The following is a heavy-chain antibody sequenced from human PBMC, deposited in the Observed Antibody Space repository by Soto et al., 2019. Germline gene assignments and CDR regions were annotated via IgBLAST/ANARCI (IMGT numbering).Heavy chain of an antibody. J-gene: IGHJ3*02. CDR3: ARENCCGGSSCHAFDI. D-gene: IGHD2-15*01. V-gene: IGHV4-31*03. CDR1: GGSISSGGYY. CDR2: IYYSGST. Sequence: SETLSLTCTVSGGSISSGGYYWSWIRQHPGKGLEWIGYIYYSGSTYYNPSLKSRVTISVDTSKNQFSLKLSSVTAADTAFYSCARENCCGGSSCHAFDIWGQGTLVPAS.